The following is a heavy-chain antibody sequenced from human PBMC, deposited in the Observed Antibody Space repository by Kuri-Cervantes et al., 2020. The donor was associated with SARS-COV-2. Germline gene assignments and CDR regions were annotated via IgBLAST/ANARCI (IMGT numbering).Heavy chain of an antibody. V-gene: IGHV3-43*01. CDR2: ISWDGGST. J-gene: IGHJ4*02. D-gene: IGHD4-23*01. CDR1: GFTFDDYT. Sequence: GESLKISCAASGFTFDDYTMHWVRQAPGKGLEWVSLISWDGGSTYCADSVKGRFTISRDNSKNSLYLQMNSLRTEDTALYYCAKDMTPDYGGNVDYWGQGTLVTASS. CDR3: AKDMTPDYGGNVDY.